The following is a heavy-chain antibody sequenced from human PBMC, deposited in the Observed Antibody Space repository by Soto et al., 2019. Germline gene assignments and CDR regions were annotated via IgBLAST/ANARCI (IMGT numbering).Heavy chain of an antibody. CDR3: ARRIVVVPAAVYGMDV. CDR1: GYTFTSYG. J-gene: IGHJ6*02. D-gene: IGHD2-2*01. V-gene: IGHV1-18*01. CDR2: ISAYNGNT. Sequence: QVQLVQSGAEVKKPGASVKVSCKASGYTFTSYGISWVRQAPGQGLEWMGWISAYNGNTNYAQKLQGRGTMTTDTSTSTAYMELRSLRSDDTAVYYCARRIVVVPAAVYGMDVWGQGTTVTVSS.